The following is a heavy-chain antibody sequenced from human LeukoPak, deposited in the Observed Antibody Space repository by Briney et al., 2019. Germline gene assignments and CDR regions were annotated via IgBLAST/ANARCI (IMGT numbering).Heavy chain of an antibody. CDR2: MSGSGGST. J-gene: IGHJ5*02. CDR1: GLTFSSYA. D-gene: IGHD3-22*01. Sequence: GGSLRLSCAASGLTFSSYAMSWVRQAPGKGLEWVSAMSGSGGSTYYADSVKGRFTISRDNSKNTLYLQMNSLRAEDTAVYYCAKVNPRYYDSTGLWFDPWGQGTLVTVSS. CDR3: AKVNPRYYDSTGLWFDP. V-gene: IGHV3-23*01.